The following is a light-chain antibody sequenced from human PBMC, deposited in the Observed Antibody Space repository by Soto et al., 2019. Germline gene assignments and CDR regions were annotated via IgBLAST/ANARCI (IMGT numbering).Light chain of an antibody. J-gene: IGKJ2*01. Sequence: EIVLTQSPGTLSLSPGERATLSCRASQSVSSSYLAWYQQKPGQAPRLLIYGASSRASGITDRFSGSGSGTTFTITISRLEPEDFAVYYCQQYGSSPPYTFGQGTKLEIK. CDR3: QQYGSSPPYT. CDR2: GAS. CDR1: QSVSSSY. V-gene: IGKV3-20*01.